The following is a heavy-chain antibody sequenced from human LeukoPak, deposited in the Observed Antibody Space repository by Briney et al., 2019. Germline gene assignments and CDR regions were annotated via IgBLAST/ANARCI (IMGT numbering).Heavy chain of an antibody. CDR1: GFTFSSYA. Sequence: GGSLRLSCAASGFTFSSYAMSWVRQAPGKGLEWVSAISGSGGSTYYADSVKGRFTISRDNSKNTLYLQMNSLRAEVTAVYYCASRPYDILTGYYPPDYWGQGTLVTVSS. D-gene: IGHD3-9*01. CDR2: ISGSGGST. V-gene: IGHV3-23*01. CDR3: ASRPYDILTGYYPPDY. J-gene: IGHJ4*02.